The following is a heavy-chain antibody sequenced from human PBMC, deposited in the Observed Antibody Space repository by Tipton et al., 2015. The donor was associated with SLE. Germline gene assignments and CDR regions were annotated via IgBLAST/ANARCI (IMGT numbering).Heavy chain of an antibody. CDR2: IVPNSGGT. CDR3: ARGYSGSYAWFDY. V-gene: IGHV1-2*02. Sequence: QLVQSGAEVKKPGASVKVSCKASGYTFTGYYMHWVRQAPGQGLEWMGWIVPNSGGTFYAQKFEGRVTMTRHTSINTGYMELSSLRSDDTAVYYCARGYSGSYAWFDYWGQGTLVTVSS. J-gene: IGHJ4*02. CDR1: GYTFTGYY. D-gene: IGHD1-26*01.